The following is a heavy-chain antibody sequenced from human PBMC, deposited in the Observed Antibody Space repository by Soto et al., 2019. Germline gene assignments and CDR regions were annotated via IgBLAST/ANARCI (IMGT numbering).Heavy chain of an antibody. CDR3: ARWRRRSWFAIYVDA. D-gene: IGHD3-10*01. J-gene: IGHJ4*02. V-gene: IGHV1-69*01. Sequence: QVQLVQSGAEVKKPGSSVKVSCRASGGTFNTYSISWVRQAPGHGLEWVGGIIPVSGTTKHAQKFQDRATITADESTTTVYMELSSLTSADTAIYYCARWRRRSWFAIYVDAWGQGTLVTVS. CDR1: GGTFNTYS. CDR2: IIPVSGTT.